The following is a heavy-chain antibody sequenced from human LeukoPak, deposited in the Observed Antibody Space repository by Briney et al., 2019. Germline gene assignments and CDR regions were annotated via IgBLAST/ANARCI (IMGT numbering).Heavy chain of an antibody. CDR2: IFTSGTN. D-gene: IGHD6-19*01. V-gene: IGHV4-4*07. CDR1: GGSISSSY. Sequence: SETLSLTCTVSGGSISSSYWSWIRQPAGKGLEWIGRIFTSGTNEYNPSLKSRVTMSVDTSKNQFSLKLTSVTAADTAVYYCARDFGFGSAWGQGALVTVSS. CDR3: ARDFGFGSA. J-gene: IGHJ5*02.